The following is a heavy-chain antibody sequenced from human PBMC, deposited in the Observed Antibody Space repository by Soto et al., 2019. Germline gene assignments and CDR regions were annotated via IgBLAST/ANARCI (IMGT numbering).Heavy chain of an antibody. V-gene: IGHV3-7*01. CDR3: ARVANDYGIYYYYYYMDV. Sequence: GESLKISCAASGFTFSSYWMSWVRQAPGKGLEWVANIKQDGSEKYYVDSVKGRFTISRDNAKNSLYLQMNSLRAEDTAVYYCARVANDYGIYYYYYYMDVWGKGTTVTVSS. CDR1: GFTFSSYW. CDR2: IKQDGSEK. D-gene: IGHD4-17*01. J-gene: IGHJ6*03.